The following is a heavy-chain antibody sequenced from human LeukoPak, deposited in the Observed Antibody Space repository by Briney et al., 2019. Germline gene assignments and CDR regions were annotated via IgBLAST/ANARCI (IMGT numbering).Heavy chain of an antibody. Sequence: SQTLSRTCAISGDSVSSNSAAWNWIRQSPLRGLEWLGRTYYRSKWYNDYAVSVKSRITINPDTSKNQFSLQLDSVTPEDTAVYYCARQLPSVGATHFDYWGQGTLVTVSS. CDR1: GDSVSSNSAA. J-gene: IGHJ4*02. V-gene: IGHV6-1*01. CDR2: TYYRSKWYN. CDR3: ARQLPSVGATHFDY. D-gene: IGHD1-26*01.